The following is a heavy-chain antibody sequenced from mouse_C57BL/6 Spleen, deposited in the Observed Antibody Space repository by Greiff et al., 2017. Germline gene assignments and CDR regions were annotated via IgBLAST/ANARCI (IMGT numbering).Heavy chain of an antibody. D-gene: IGHD1-1*01. CDR3: ARNYGSSFIEYAMDD. CDR1: GYTFTSYG. J-gene: IGHJ4*01. V-gene: IGHV1-81*01. Sequence: QVQLQQSGAELARPGASVKLSCKASGYTFTSYGISWVKQRTGQGLEWIGEIYPRSGNTYYNEKFKGKATLTADKSSSTAYMELRSLTSEDSAVYFCARNYGSSFIEYAMDDWGQGTSVTVSS. CDR2: IYPRSGNT.